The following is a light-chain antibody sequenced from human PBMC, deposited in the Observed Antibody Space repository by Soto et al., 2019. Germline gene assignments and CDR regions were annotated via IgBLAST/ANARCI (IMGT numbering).Light chain of an antibody. J-gene: IGLJ3*02. Sequence: QSALTQPPSVSGAPGLRVNISCSGGISNIGKDNVNWYQQLPGRAPKLLMINDDKRPSGVPDRFSGSKSGTSASLAISGLQSDDEAVYFCSTCDDSLNGWVFGGGTKLTVL. CDR3: STCDDSLNGWV. V-gene: IGLV1-44*01. CDR1: ISNIGKDN. CDR2: NDD.